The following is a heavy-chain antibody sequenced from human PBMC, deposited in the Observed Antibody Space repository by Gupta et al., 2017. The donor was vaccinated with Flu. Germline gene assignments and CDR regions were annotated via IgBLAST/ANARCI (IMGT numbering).Heavy chain of an antibody. CDR2: ISYDGSNK. V-gene: IGHV3-30*18. J-gene: IGHJ4*02. D-gene: IGHD1-26*01. CDR3: AKVKRQYSGSYYFDY. CDR1: GFTFSSYG. Sequence: QVQLVESGGGVVQPGRSLRLSCAASGFTFSSYGMHWVRQAPGKGLEWVAVISYDGSNKYYADAVKGRFTISRDNSKNTLYLQMNSLRAEDTAVYYCAKVKRQYSGSYYFDYWGQGTLVTVSS.